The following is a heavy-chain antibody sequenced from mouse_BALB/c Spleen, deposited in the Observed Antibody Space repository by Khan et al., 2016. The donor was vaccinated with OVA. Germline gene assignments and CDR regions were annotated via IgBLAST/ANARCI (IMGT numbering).Heavy chain of an antibody. V-gene: IGHV1-5*01. CDR3: TRNGFGNYESWDY. D-gene: IGHD2-1*01. Sequence: VQLQQSGTVLARHGASVKMSCKGSGYTFTNYWMHWVKQRPGQGLEWIGVIYPGNSDTNYNQKFKGKAKLTAVTSTSTAYMELNSLTNEDSAVYYCTRNGFGNYESWDYWGQGTTLTVSS. J-gene: IGHJ2*01. CDR1: GYTFTNYW. CDR2: IYPGNSDT.